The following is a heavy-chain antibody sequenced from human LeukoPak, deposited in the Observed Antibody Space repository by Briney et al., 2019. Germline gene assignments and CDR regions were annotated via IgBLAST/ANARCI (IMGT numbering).Heavy chain of an antibody. D-gene: IGHD3-10*01. V-gene: IGHV3-74*01. J-gene: IGHJ3*02. Sequence: GGSLRLSCAASGFTFSSYWMHWVRQAPGKGLVWVSRINSDGSSTSYADSVKGRFTISRDNAKNTLYLQMNSLRAEHTAVYYCARARNYYYGSGSYYLFAFDIWGQGTMVTVSS. CDR2: INSDGSST. CDR3: ARARNYYYGSGSYYLFAFDI. CDR1: GFTFSSYW.